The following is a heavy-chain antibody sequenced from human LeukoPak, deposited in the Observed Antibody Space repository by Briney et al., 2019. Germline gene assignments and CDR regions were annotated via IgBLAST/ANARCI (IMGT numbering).Heavy chain of an antibody. D-gene: IGHD3-10*01. CDR1: GFTFSSYA. Sequence: PGGSLRLSCAASGFTFSSYAMSWVRQAPGKGLEWVSGISGSGGRTHYADSVKGRFTISRDNSKNTLYLQMNSLRAEDTAIYYCAKGGYGSGSYSGFDIWGQGTMVTVSS. J-gene: IGHJ3*02. CDR2: ISGSGGRT. CDR3: AKGGYGSGSYSGFDI. V-gene: IGHV3-23*01.